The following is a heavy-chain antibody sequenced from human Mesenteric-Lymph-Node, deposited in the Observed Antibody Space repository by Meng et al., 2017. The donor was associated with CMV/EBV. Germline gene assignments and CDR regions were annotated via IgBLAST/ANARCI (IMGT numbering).Heavy chain of an antibody. CDR1: GFTFSSYS. Sequence: GESLKISCAASGFTFSSYSMNWVRQAPGKGLEWVSYISSSSSTIYYAYSVKGRFTISRDNAKNSLYLQMNSLRAEDTAVYYCARSQWLRGHNWFDPWGQGTLVTVSS. D-gene: IGHD3-22*01. J-gene: IGHJ5*02. V-gene: IGHV3-48*04. CDR2: ISSSSSTI. CDR3: ARSQWLRGHNWFDP.